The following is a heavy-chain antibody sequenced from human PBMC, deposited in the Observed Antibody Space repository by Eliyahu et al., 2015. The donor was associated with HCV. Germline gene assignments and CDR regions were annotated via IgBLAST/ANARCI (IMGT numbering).Heavy chain of an antibody. D-gene: IGHD3-10*01. CDR3: ARGARGSWAGKFDY. V-gene: IGHV3-48*01. CDR2: ISSSSSTI. CDR1: GFTFSSYS. J-gene: IGHJ4*02. Sequence: EVQLVESGGGLVQPGGSXXLSCAAXGFTFSSYSMNWVRQAPGKGLEWVSYISSSSSTIYYADSVKGRFTISRDNAKNSLYLQMNSLRAEDTAVYYCARGARGSWAGKFDYWGQGTLVTVSS.